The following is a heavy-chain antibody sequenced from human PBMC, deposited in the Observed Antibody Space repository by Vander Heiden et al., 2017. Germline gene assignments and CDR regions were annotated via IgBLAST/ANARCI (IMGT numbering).Heavy chain of an antibody. V-gene: IGHV1-18*01. CDR2: ISGYNGNT. CDR1: GYTFISYG. Sequence: QVQLVQSGVEVKKPGASVKVSRKASGYTFISYGISWVRQAPGQGLEWMGWISGYNGNTNYAQKFQDRVSMTTDTSTSTAYMELRGLRFDDTAVYYCARDPGGSAFDIWGQGTMVTVSS. D-gene: IGHD3-10*01. CDR3: ARDPGGSAFDI. J-gene: IGHJ3*02.